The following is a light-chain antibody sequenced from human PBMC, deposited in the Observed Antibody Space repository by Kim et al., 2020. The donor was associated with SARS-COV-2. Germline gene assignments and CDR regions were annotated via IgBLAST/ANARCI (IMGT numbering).Light chain of an antibody. Sequence: GQSITLSGTRTSSDVGGYNDVSWYQQHPGKAPKLIIYDVSNRPSGVSNRFSGSKSGNTASLTISGLQAEDEADYYCSSYTSSSTRVFGTGTKVTVL. CDR3: SSYTSSSTRV. CDR2: DVS. J-gene: IGLJ1*01. CDR1: SSDVGGYND. V-gene: IGLV2-14*03.